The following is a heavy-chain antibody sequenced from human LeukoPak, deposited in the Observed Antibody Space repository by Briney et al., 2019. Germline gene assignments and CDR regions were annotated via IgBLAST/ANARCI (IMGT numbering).Heavy chain of an antibody. CDR1: GFTFSSYS. CDR3: ARDVRSIGAAGTGGDY. CDR2: ISSSSSYI. J-gene: IGHJ4*02. D-gene: IGHD6-13*01. Sequence: PGGSLRLSCAASGFTFSSYSMNWVRQAPGKGLEWVSSISSSSSYIYYADSVKGRFTISRDNAKNSLYLQMNSLRAEDTAVYYCARDVRSIGAAGTGGDYWGQGTLVTVSS. V-gene: IGHV3-21*01.